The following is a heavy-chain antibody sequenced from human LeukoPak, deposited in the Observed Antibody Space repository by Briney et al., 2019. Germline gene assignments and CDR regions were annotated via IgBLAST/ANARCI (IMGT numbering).Heavy chain of an antibody. CDR3: ARSRALDI. V-gene: IGHV4-34*01. J-gene: IGHJ3*02. D-gene: IGHD3-10*01. CDR1: GGSFSGYY. CDR2: INYSGRT. Sequence: SETLSLTCAVYGGSFSGYYWTWIRQPPGKGLEWIGNINYSGRTNYNPSLKSRVTISVDTSKNQFSLKLSSVTAADTAFYYCARSRALDIWGQGTMVTVSS.